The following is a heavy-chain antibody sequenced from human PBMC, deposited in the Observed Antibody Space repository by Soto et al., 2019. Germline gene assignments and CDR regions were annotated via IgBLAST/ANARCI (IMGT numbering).Heavy chain of an antibody. CDR3: ARMAVTTFYYYAMDV. V-gene: IGHV4-28*01. CDR1: GYSIRSSDW. J-gene: IGHJ6*02. Sequence: PXGTLSLTCAVYGYSIRSSDWWCCIRQPPGKGLEWIGYITHGGSTNYNPSLKRRVTMSVDPSKNQFSLNLTSVTAVDTAVYYCARMAVTTFYYYAMDVWGQGTTVTVSS. CDR2: ITHGGST. D-gene: IGHD6-19*01.